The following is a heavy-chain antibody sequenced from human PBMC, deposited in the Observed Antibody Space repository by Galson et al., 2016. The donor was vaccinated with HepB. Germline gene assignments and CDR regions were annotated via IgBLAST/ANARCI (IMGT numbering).Heavy chain of an antibody. D-gene: IGHD2-21*01. CDR3: ATELEIGDSFDY. CDR2: IWYDGSNK. J-gene: IGHJ4*02. Sequence: SLRLSCAASGFTFSSYGMHWVRQPPGKGLEWVAVIWYDGSNKYYADSVKGRFTISRDNSKNTLFLQMSSLRAEDTAVYYCATELEIGDSFDYWGQGTLVTVSS. V-gene: IGHV3-33*01. CDR1: GFTFSSYG.